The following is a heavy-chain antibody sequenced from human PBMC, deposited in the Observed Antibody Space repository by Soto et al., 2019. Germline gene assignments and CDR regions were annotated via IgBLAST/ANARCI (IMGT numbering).Heavy chain of an antibody. D-gene: IGHD3-10*01. J-gene: IGHJ4*01. V-gene: IGHV4-59*01. CDR2: IYYSGST. CDR3: ARGYYYGSGTLEN. CDR1: GGSISSYY. Sequence: QVQLQESGPGLLKPSETLSLTCTVSGGSISSYYCSWIRQPPGKGVEWIGNIYYSGSTNYNPSLKSRVTISIDTSKNQFSLKLNSVTAADTAVYYCARGYYYGSGTLENWGHGTLVTVSS.